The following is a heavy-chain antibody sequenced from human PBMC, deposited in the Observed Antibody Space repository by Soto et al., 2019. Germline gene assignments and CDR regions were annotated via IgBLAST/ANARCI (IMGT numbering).Heavy chain of an antibody. V-gene: IGHV1-69*01. CDR2: IIPIFGTA. CDR3: ASDRIGTTSNYYYGMDV. CDR1: GGTFSSYA. D-gene: IGHD4-17*01. J-gene: IGHJ6*02. Sequence: QVQLVQSGAEVKKPGSSVKVSCTASGGTFSSYAISWVRQAPGQGLEWMGGIIPIFGTANYAQKFQGRVTITADESTSTAYMELSSLRSEDTAVYYCASDRIGTTSNYYYGMDVWGQGTTVTVSS.